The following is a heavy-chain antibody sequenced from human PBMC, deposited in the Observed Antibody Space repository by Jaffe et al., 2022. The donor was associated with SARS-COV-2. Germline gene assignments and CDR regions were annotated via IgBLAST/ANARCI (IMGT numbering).Heavy chain of an antibody. CDR1: GFTFSSYA. CDR3: AKDLLADIAAAVGWFDP. V-gene: IGHV3-23*01. CDR2: ISGSGGST. Sequence: EVQLLESGGGLVQPGGSLRLSCAASGFTFSSYAMSWVRQAPGKGLEWVSAISGSGGSTYYADSVKGRFTISRDNSKNTLYLQMNSLRAEDTAVYYCAKDLLADIAAAVGWFDPWGQGTLVTVSS. D-gene: IGHD6-13*01. J-gene: IGHJ5*02.